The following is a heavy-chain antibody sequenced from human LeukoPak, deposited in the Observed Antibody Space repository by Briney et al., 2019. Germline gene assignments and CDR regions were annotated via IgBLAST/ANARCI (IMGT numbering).Heavy chain of an antibody. J-gene: IGHJ4*02. V-gene: IGHV3-48*02. Sequence: PGGSLRLSCAVSGFTFSDFGMNWVRQAPGKGLEWVPYISSTSGTIYYAGSVKGRFTVSRDNAKNSLDLQMNSLRDEDTGVYYCARGKSAYSIDSWGQGTLVTVSS. CDR3: ARGKSAYSIDS. CDR1: GFTFSDFG. D-gene: IGHD2-15*01. CDR2: ISSTSGTI.